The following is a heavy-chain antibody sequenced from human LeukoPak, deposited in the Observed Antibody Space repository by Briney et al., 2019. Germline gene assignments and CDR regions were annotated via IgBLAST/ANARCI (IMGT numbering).Heavy chain of an antibody. CDR1: GFTFDDYA. Sequence: PGGSLRLSCAASGFTFDDYAMHWVRQAPGKGLEWVSGISWNSGSIGYADSVKGRFTISRDNAKNSLYLQMNSLRAEDTALYYCAKADYDILTANFDYWGQGTLVTVSS. CDR3: AKADYDILTANFDY. D-gene: IGHD3-9*01. V-gene: IGHV3-9*01. CDR2: ISWNSGSI. J-gene: IGHJ4*02.